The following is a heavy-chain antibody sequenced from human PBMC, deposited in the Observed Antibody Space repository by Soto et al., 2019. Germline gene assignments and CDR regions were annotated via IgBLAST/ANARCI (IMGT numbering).Heavy chain of an antibody. CDR3: ARVDYSGNSGYAFDI. J-gene: IGHJ3*02. CDR1: GFTFSTFG. CDR2: ISYDGTNE. Sequence: QVQLVESGGGVVQPGRSLRLSCAASGFTFSTFGMHWVRQAPGKGLEWVAVISYDGTNEYYADSVKGRFTISRDNSKNTLYLQMNSLRAEYTAVYSRARVDYSGNSGYAFDIWGQGTMVTVSS. V-gene: IGHV3-30*03. D-gene: IGHD4-4*01.